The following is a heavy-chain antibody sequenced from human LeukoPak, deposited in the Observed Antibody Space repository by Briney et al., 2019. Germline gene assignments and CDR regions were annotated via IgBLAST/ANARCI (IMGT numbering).Heavy chain of an antibody. D-gene: IGHD4-17*01. CDR3: ARGYDYGDPYYFDY. CDR2: IYYSGST. J-gene: IGHJ4*02. V-gene: IGHV4-31*03. CDR1: GGSIGSGGYY. Sequence: SETLSLTCTVSGGSIGSGGYYWSWIRQHPGKGLEWIGYIYYSGSTYYNPSLKSRVTISVDTSKNQISLKLSSVTAADTAVYYCARGYDYGDPYYFDYWGQGTLVTVSS.